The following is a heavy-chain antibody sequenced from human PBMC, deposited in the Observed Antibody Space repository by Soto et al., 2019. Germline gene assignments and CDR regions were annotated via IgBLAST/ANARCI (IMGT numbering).Heavy chain of an antibody. Sequence: SETLSLTCTASGGSMSSYYWNWIRRPPGKGLEWIGYIYYSGNTNYNPSFKSRVTISIDTSKNQFSLKFNSVTAADTAVYYCAREGYNFGPVDYWGQGALVTVSS. J-gene: IGHJ4*02. CDR1: GGSMSSYY. CDR2: IYYSGNT. CDR3: AREGYNFGPVDY. V-gene: IGHV4-59*01. D-gene: IGHD5-18*01.